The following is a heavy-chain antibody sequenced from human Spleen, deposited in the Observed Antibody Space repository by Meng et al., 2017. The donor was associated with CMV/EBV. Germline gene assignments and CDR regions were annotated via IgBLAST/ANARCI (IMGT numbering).Heavy chain of an antibody. CDR3: ARGGDGGKLGYYGMDV. J-gene: IGHJ6*02. Sequence: SVKVSCKASGGTFRTFTIAWVRQGPGQGLEWMGGIIPLFSTPKYAQKFQDRVTITTDESTSTAYMELSSLTSYDTAVYFCARGGDGGKLGYYGMDVWGQGTTVTVSS. CDR1: GGTFRTFT. CDR2: IIPLFSTP. V-gene: IGHV1-69*05. D-gene: IGHD2-15*01.